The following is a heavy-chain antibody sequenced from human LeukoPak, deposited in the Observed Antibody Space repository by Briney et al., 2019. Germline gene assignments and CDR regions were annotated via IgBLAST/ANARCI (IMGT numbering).Heavy chain of an antibody. J-gene: IGHJ4*02. CDR1: GFTSSHYW. Sequence: GSLSLSCAVAGFTSSHYWMSRDRRAPGEGRGWEANIKHDGSQKEHVDSVKGRFTISRDNAKNSLFLQINSLRAEDTAVYFCARDSSRGDFEYWGQGTLVTVSS. D-gene: IGHD3-10*01. V-gene: IGHV3-7*01. CDR3: ARDSSRGDFEY. CDR2: IKHDGSQK.